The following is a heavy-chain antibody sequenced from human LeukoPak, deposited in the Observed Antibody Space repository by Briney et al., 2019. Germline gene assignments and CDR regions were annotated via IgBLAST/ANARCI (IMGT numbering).Heavy chain of an antibody. CDR3: ARDKDFTIDY. D-gene: IGHD3-10*01. CDR1: GFTFSSYA. Sequence: GGSLRLSCAASGFTFSSYAMHWVRQAPGKGLEWVAVISYDGSNKYYADSVKGRFTISRDNAKSSLYLQMNNLRVEDTAVYYCARDKDFTIDYWGQGTLVTVSS. V-gene: IGHV3-30*04. J-gene: IGHJ4*02. CDR2: ISYDGSNK.